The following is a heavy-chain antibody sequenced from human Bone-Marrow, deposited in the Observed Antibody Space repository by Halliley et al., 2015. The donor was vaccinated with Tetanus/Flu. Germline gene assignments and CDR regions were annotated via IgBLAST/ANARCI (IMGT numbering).Heavy chain of an antibody. CDR2: IWYDGSKI. D-gene: IGHD3-16*02. Sequence: ALIWYDGSKIEYADSVEGRFTIPRDNSKNTLYLQMNSLRAEDTAVYYCTRAAGVWGSFRYRFDYWGQGSLVTVSS. V-gene: IGHV3-33*01. J-gene: IGHJ4*02. CDR3: TRAAGVWGSFRYRFDY.